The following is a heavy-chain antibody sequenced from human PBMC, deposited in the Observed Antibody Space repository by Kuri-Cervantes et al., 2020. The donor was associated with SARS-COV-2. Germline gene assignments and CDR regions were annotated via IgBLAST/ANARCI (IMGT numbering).Heavy chain of an antibody. Sequence: SETLSLTCTVSGGSIRSYYWSWIRQPPGKGLEWIGYIYYRGSTNYNPSLKSRVTMSVDTSKSQFSLNLTSVTAADTAVYYCARVGARGLDFWGQGTLVTVSS. V-gene: IGHV4-59*12. D-gene: IGHD1-26*01. CDR1: GGSIRSYY. CDR2: IYYRGST. J-gene: IGHJ4*02. CDR3: ARVGARGLDF.